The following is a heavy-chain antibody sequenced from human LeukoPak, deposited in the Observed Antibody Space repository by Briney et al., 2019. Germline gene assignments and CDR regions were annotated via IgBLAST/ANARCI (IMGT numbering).Heavy chain of an antibody. CDR1: GYTFTSYV. Sequence: ASVKVSCKASGYTFTSYVISWLRQAPGQGLEWMGWINDYNGNTNYAQKLQGRVTMTTDTYTSTAYMELRSLRSDDTAVYYCARDGDMVRGVIRVWFDPWGQGTLVTVSS. D-gene: IGHD3-10*01. CDR2: INDYNGNT. CDR3: ARDGDMVRGVIRVWFDP. J-gene: IGHJ5*02. V-gene: IGHV1-18*01.